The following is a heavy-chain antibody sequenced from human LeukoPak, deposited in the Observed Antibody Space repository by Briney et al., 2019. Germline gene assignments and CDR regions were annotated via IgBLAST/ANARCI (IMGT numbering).Heavy chain of an antibody. CDR2: ISGSGGST. CDR1: GFTFSSYG. J-gene: IGHJ4*02. D-gene: IGHD2-15*01. CDR3: AKAPSYRYCSGGSCYSYFDY. Sequence: GGSLRLSCAASGFTFSSYGMSWVRQAPGKGLEWVSAISGSGGSTYYADSVKGRFTISRDNSKNTLYLQMNGLRAEDTAVYYCAKAPSYRYCSGGSCYSYFDYWGQGTLVTVSS. V-gene: IGHV3-23*01.